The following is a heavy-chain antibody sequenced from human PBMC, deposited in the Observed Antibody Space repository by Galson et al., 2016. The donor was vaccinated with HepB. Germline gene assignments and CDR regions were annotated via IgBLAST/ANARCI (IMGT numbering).Heavy chain of an antibody. Sequence: TLSLTCIVSGASISRGIYYWTWIRQPAGKGLEWIGRIYVSGSTNYNPSLKSRVTVSFDTSKNRFSLSLNSVTAADTAIYYCARERKDNGWYYFDYWGQGTLVTVSS. CDR3: ARERKDNGWYYFDY. V-gene: IGHV4-61*02. CDR2: IYVSGST. CDR1: GASISRGIYY. J-gene: IGHJ4*02. D-gene: IGHD6-19*01.